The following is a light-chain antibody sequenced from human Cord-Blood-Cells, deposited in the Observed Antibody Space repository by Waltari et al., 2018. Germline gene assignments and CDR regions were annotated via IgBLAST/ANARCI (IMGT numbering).Light chain of an antibody. V-gene: IGLV2-14*01. CDR1: SSHVGGYNY. J-gene: IGLJ2*01. Sequence: SALTQPASVSGSPGQSITISCTGTSSHVGGYNYVSWYQQHPGKAPKLMIYDVSNRPSGVSKRFSGSKSGNTASLTISGLQAEDEADYYCSSYTSSSTLVFGGGTKLTVL. CDR2: DVS. CDR3: SSYTSSSTLV.